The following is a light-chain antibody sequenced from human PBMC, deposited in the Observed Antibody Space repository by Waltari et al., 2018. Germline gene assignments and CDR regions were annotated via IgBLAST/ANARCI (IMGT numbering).Light chain of an antibody. CDR1: QSLLHSNGYNY. V-gene: IGKV2-28*01. CDR3: MQALQTPLT. J-gene: IGKJ4*01. CDR2: LGS. Sequence: DIVMTQSPLSLPVTPGEPASLSCRSSQSLLHSNGYNYLDWDLQKSGQSPQLLIYLGSNRASGVPDRFSGSGSGTDFTLKISRVEAEDVGVYYCMQALQTPLTFGGGTKVEIK.